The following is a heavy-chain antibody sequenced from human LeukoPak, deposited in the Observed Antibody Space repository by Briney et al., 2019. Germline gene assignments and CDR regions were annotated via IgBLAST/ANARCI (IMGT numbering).Heavy chain of an antibody. CDR3: ARERYSSSWYWFDP. V-gene: IGHV3-11*04. CDR1: GFTFSDYY. J-gene: IGHJ5*02. CDR2: ISSSGSTI. D-gene: IGHD6-13*01. Sequence: KAGGSLRLSCAASGFTFSDYYMNWVRQAPGKGLEWVSYISSSGSTIYYADSVKGRFTISRDNAKNSLYLQMNSLRAEDTAVYYCARERYSSSWYWFDPWGQGTLVTVSS.